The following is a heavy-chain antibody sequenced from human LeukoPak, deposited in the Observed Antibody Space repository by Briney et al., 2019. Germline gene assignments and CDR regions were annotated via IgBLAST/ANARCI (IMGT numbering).Heavy chain of an antibody. J-gene: IGHJ4*02. V-gene: IGHV4-59*01. CDR2: IYYSGST. CDR1: GGSISSCY. Sequence: SETLSLTCTVSGGSISSCYWSWIRQPPGKGLEWIGYIYYSGSTNYNPSLKSRVTISVDTSKNQFSLKLSSVTAADTAVYYCARDVYSWNDVGLDYWGQGILVTVSS. D-gene: IGHD1-1*01. CDR3: ARDVYSWNDVGLDY.